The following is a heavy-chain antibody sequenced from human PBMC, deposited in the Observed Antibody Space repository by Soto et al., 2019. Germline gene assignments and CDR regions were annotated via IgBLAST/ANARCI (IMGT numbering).Heavy chain of an antibody. CDR3: ARGRFRRTWFDP. J-gene: IGHJ5*02. Sequence: QVQLVQSGAEVKQPGASVKVSCKASGYTFTDYDINWVRQAAGQGLEWMGWMKPYSYNTGSAQKFQGRVTLTSATAMRTAYMELSGLTSEDTAVSYCARGRFRRTWFDPWGQGTLVTVSA. CDR2: MKPYSYNT. CDR1: GYTFTDYD. V-gene: IGHV1-8*01.